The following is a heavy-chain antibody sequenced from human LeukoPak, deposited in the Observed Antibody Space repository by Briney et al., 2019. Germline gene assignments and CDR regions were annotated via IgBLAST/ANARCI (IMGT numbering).Heavy chain of an antibody. CDR2: IYVTGN. V-gene: IGHV4-59*08. CDR1: GGSIGTYY. Sequence: KPSETLSLTCTVSGGSIGTYYWSWVRQSPGKGPEWIGYIYVTGNRYNPYLQSRVTISVDTSRNQFFLKMSSVTAADTAVYYCARHIGGGIEDMDVWGKGTKVTVSS. D-gene: IGHD3-16*02. J-gene: IGHJ6*03. CDR3: ARHIGGGIEDMDV.